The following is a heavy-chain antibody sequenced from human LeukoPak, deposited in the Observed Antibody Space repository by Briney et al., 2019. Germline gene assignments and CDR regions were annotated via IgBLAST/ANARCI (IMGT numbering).Heavy chain of an antibody. D-gene: IGHD1-26*01. CDR2: ISGSGGST. J-gene: IGHJ4*02. CDR1: GFSFSSYA. CDR3: AKGCSGSYYSPPDY. V-gene: IGHV3-23*01. Sequence: PGGSLRLSCAASGFSFSSYAMSWVRQAPGKGLEWVSAISGSGGSTYYADSVKGRFTIFRDTSKNTLYLQMNSLRAEDTAVYYCAKGCSGSYYSPPDYWGQGTLVTVSS.